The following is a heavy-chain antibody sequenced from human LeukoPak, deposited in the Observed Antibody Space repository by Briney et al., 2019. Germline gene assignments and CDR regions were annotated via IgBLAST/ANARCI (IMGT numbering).Heavy chain of an antibody. J-gene: IGHJ4*02. CDR1: GYTFNSYG. V-gene: IGHV1-18*01. CDR3: AREVATITVAAAGGIDY. D-gene: IGHD5-12*01. CDR2: ISGYNGNT. Sequence: ASVKVSCKASGYTFNSYGISWVRQAPGQGLEWMGWISGYNGNTKYAQKLQGRVTMTTVTSTSTAYMELRSLRSDDTAVYYCAREVATITVAAAGGIDYWGQGTLVTVSS.